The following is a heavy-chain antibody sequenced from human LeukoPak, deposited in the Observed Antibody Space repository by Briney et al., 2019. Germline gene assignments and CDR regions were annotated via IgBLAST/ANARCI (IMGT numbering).Heavy chain of an antibody. Sequence: PGGSLRLSCVASGFPFSSYWMTWVRQAPGKGLEWVANIKQDGSKKSYVDSVKGRFTISRDNSKNTLYLQMNSLRAEDTAVYYCARGGHNYYGMDVWGQGTTVTVSS. V-gene: IGHV3-7*04. CDR2: IKQDGSKK. CDR3: ARGGHNYYGMDV. CDR1: GFPFSSYW. J-gene: IGHJ6*02.